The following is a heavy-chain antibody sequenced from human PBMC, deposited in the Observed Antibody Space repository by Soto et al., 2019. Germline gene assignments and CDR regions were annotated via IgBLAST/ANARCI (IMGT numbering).Heavy chain of an antibody. D-gene: IGHD3-10*01. CDR2: INAGNGNT. J-gene: IGHJ4*02. CDR3: ARSAVWFGELLPYFDY. CDR1: GYTFTSYA. Sequence: QVQLVQSGAEVKKPGASVKVSCKASGYTFTSYAMHWVRQAPGQRLEWMGWINAGNGNTKYSQKFQGRVTITRDTSASTAYMELSSLRSEDTAVYYCARSAVWFGELLPYFDYWGQGTLVTVSS. V-gene: IGHV1-3*01.